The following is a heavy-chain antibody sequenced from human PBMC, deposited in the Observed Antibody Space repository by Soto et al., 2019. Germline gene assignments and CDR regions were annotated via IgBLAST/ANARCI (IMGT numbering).Heavy chain of an antibody. CDR1: GFTFSSYS. J-gene: IGHJ3*02. CDR3: ARGWDCSGGSCLAQGDAFDI. Sequence: GGSLRLSCAASGFTFSSYSMNWVRQAPGKGLEWVSYISSSSSTIYYADSVKGRFTISRDNAKNSLYLQMNSLRDEDTAVYYCARGWDCSGGSCLAQGDAFDIWGQGTMVTVSS. CDR2: ISSSSSTI. V-gene: IGHV3-48*02. D-gene: IGHD2-15*01.